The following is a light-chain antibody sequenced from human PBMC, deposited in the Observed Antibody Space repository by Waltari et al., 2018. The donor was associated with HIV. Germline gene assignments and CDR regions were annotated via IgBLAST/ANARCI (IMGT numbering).Light chain of an antibody. CDR1: QSLLHSDGYHF. CDR3: MQSLEIPHT. Sequence: IVMTQSPLSLPVTPGEPATISCRSGQSLLHSDGYHFLDLYLQRPGQPPQLLIYLGSHRAPGVPTRFTGSGSDTNFILNITRVEADDVGVYLCMQSLEIPHTFGQGTRVEI. J-gene: IGKJ2*01. CDR2: LGS. V-gene: IGKV2-28*01.